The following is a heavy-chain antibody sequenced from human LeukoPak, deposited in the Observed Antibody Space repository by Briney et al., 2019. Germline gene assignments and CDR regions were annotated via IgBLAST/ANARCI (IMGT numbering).Heavy chain of an antibody. Sequence: GRSLRPSCAASEFTFSNYAVTWVRQAPGKGLEWVSSITGSGGATYYADSVKGGGASARENAKNTGGLQMNGLKAEDTAVYYCAKGRGVGFGRGYYRGYWGEGALGTVSS. D-gene: IGHD3-3*01. V-gene: IGHV3-23*01. CDR3: AKGRGVGFGRGYYRGY. J-gene: IGHJ4*02. CDR1: EFTFSNYA. CDR2: ITGSGGAT.